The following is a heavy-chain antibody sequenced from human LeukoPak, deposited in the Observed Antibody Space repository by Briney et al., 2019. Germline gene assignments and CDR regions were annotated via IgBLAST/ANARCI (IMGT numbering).Heavy chain of an antibody. Sequence: SSENLSLTCTVSGGSISGYYWTWIRQPPGQGLECIGFINYSGSTNYNPSLKSRVTMSVDTSKDQFSLRLSSVTAADTAVYYCARRTSGWEANYFDYWGQGALVTVSS. D-gene: IGHD6-19*01. J-gene: IGHJ4*02. CDR3: ARRTSGWEANYFDY. CDR1: GGSISGYY. CDR2: INYSGST. V-gene: IGHV4-59*01.